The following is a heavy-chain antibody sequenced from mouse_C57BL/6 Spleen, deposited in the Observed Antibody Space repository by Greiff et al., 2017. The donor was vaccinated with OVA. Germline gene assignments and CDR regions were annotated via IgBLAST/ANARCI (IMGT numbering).Heavy chain of an antibody. Sequence: EVKLQQSGPELVKPGASVKISCKASGYSFTGYYMNWVKQSPEKSLEWIGEINPSTGGTTYNQKFKAKATLTVDKSSSTAYMQLKSLTSEDSAVYYCARGDGYYPFFAYWGQGTLVTVSA. J-gene: IGHJ3*01. V-gene: IGHV1-42*01. CDR3: ARGDGYYPFFAY. CDR2: INPSTGGT. CDR1: GYSFTGYY. D-gene: IGHD2-3*01.